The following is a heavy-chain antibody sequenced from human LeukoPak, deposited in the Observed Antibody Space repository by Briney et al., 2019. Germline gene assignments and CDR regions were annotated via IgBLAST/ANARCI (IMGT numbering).Heavy chain of an antibody. D-gene: IGHD2-15*01. Sequence: ASVKVSCKASGYTFTNYGITWVRQAPGQRLEWMGWICPYNGNTKYAQKLQGRVTMTTDTSTTTAYMELRSLTSDDTAVYYCARGGSDCSGGNCPYSWFDPWGQGTLVTVSS. CDR3: ARGGSDCSGGNCPYSWFDP. CDR1: GYTFTNYG. CDR2: ICPYNGNT. V-gene: IGHV1-18*01. J-gene: IGHJ5*02.